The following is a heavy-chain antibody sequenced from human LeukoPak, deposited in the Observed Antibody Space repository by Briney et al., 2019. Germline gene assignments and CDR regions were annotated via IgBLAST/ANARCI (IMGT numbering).Heavy chain of an antibody. J-gene: IGHJ4*02. CDR3: ARRAGAYSHPYDY. D-gene: IGHD4/OR15-4a*01. CDR1: GFTVSSNY. V-gene: IGHV3-53*01. CDR2: IYSGGST. Sequence: GGSLRLSCAASGFTVSSNYMSWVRPAPGKGLEGVSVIYSGGSTYYADSVKGRFTISRDNSKNTLYLQMNSLRAEDTAVYYCARRAGAYSHPYDYWGQGTLVTVSS.